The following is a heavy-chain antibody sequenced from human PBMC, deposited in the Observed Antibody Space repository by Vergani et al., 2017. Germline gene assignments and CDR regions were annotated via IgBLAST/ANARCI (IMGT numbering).Heavy chain of an antibody. V-gene: IGHV1-18*01. CDR1: GYTFTSYG. CDR2: IIPIFGTA. D-gene: IGHD3-22*01. CDR3: ARVIDYYDSSGHIDY. Sequence: QVQLVQSGAEVKKPGASVKVSCKASGYTFTSYGISWVRQAPGQGLEWMGGIIPIFGTANYAQKLQGRVTMTTDTSTSTAYMELRSLRSDDTAVYYCARVIDYYDSSGHIDYWGQGTLVTVSS. J-gene: IGHJ4*02.